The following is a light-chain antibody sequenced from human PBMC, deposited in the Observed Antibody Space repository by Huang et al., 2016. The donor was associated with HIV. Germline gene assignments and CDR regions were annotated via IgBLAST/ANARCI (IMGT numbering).Light chain of an antibody. V-gene: IGKV3-20*01. CDR2: GAS. CDR1: QTIKNIY. Sequence: EIVLTQSPDTLSLSPGERATVSCRVSQTIKNIYLAWYQHKPGQGPRLLIYGASSRATDIPDRFSGSGSGTDFTLTINRLEPEDFAVYYCQQYDSSQGISFGQGTRLEMK. J-gene: IGKJ5*01. CDR3: QQYDSSQGIS.